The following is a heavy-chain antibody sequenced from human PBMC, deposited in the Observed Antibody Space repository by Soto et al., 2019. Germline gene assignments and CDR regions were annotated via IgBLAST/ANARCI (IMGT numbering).Heavy chain of an antibody. D-gene: IGHD6-19*01. Sequence: GGSLRLSCAASGFTFSSYAMSWVRQAPGKGLEWVSAISGSGGSTYYADSVKGRFTISRDNSKNTLYLQMNSLRAEDTAVYYCAKDDTRTLGYSSGWYDYWGQGTLVTVSS. CDR1: GFTFSSYA. CDR2: ISGSGGST. V-gene: IGHV3-23*01. J-gene: IGHJ4*02. CDR3: AKDDTRTLGYSSGWYDY.